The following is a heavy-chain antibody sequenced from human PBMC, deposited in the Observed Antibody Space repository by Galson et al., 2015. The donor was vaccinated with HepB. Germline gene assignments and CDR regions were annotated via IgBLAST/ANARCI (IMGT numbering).Heavy chain of an antibody. V-gene: IGHV4-34*01. CDR2: INHSGST. CDR1: GGSFSGYY. CDR3: ARGFPADY. J-gene: IGHJ4*02. Sequence: SETLSLTCAVYGGSFSGYYWSWIRQPPGKGLEWIGEINHSGSTNYNPSLKSRVTISVDTSKNQFSLKLSSVTAADTAVYYCARGFPADYWGQGTLVTVSS.